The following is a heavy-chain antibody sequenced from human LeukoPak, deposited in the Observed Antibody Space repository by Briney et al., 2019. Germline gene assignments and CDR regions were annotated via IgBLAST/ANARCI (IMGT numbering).Heavy chain of an antibody. CDR3: ARGPEGYYYYYYMDV. CDR1: GGTFSSYA. V-gene: IGHV1-69*06. J-gene: IGHJ6*03. CDR2: VIPIFGTA. Sequence: SVKVSCKASGGTFSSYAISWVRQAPGQGLEWMGGVIPIFGTANYAQKFQGRVTITADKSTSTAYMELSSLRSEDTAVYYCARGPEGYYYYYYMDVWGKGTTVTVS.